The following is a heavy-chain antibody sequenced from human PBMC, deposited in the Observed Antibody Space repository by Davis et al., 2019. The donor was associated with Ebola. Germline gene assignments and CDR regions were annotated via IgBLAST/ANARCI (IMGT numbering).Heavy chain of an antibody. D-gene: IGHD3-16*01. CDR3: AKTRLEIMALDY. J-gene: IGHJ4*02. Sequence: GESLKISCVASGFTVSSNYMSWVRQAPGKGLEWVSVIYSGGSTCYADSVKGRFTISRDNSKNTLYLQMISLRVEDTAVYYCAKTRLEIMALDYWGQGTLVTVSS. CDR2: IYSGGST. V-gene: IGHV3-53*01. CDR1: GFTVSSNY.